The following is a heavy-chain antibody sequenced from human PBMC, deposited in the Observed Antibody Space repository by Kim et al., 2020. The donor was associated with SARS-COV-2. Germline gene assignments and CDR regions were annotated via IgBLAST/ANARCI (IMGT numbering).Heavy chain of an antibody. CDR2: IFYSGNT. J-gene: IGHJ3*01. CDR3: ARGYSAYDGRFDF. Sequence: SETLSLTCTVSGGSISSYYWSWIRQPPGKGLEWIGYIFYSGNTNYSPSLKSRVTMSVDTSKNQFSLKLSSVTAADTAVYYCARGYSAYDGRFDFWGQGTMVTVSS. CDR1: GGSISSYY. D-gene: IGHD5-12*01. V-gene: IGHV4-59*13.